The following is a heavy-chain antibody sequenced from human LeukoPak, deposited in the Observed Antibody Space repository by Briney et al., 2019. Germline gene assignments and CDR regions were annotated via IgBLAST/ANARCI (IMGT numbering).Heavy chain of an antibody. CDR1: GYSFSNYR. CDR2: IFPGDSDT. CDR3: ARTSSSSWLHYFDY. J-gene: IGHJ4*02. D-gene: IGHD6-13*01. Sequence: GESLKISCKGSGYSFSNYRIVWVRQMPGKGLEWMGIIFPGDSDTRYSPSFQGQVTISADKSISTAYLQWSSLKASDSAIYYCARTSSSSWLHYFDYWGQGTLVTVSS. V-gene: IGHV5-51*01.